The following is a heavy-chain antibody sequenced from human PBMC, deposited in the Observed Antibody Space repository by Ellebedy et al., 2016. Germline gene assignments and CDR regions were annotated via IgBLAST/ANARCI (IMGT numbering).Heavy chain of an antibody. V-gene: IGHV3-43*01. D-gene: IGHD1-1*01. J-gene: IGHJ4*02. CDR3: ARGLMERQLWVPTDY. CDR1: GFKFEDYT. Sequence: GESLKISCAASGFKFEDYTMHWVRQAPGKGLEWVSLITWHGATYYVDSVKGRFTVSRDNNRDSLFLQMNSLRIEDTAFYFCARGLMERQLWVPTDYWGQGTLVTVSS. CDR2: ITWHGAT.